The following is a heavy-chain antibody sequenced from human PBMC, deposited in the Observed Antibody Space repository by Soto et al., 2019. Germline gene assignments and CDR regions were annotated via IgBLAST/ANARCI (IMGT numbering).Heavy chain of an antibody. CDR2: ISGSGGST. Sequence: EVQLLESGGGLVQPGGSLRLSCAASGFTFSSYAMSWVRQAPGKGLEWVSAISGSGGSTYYADSVKGRFTISRDNSKNTLYLKMNSRRAEDTAVYYCAKGAGVGVAPFDYFDYWGQGTLVTVSS. D-gene: IGHD1-26*01. J-gene: IGHJ4*02. V-gene: IGHV3-23*01. CDR1: GFTFSSYA. CDR3: AKGAGVGVAPFDYFDY.